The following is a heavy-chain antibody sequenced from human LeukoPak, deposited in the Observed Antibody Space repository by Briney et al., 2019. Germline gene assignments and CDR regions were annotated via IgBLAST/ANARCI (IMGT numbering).Heavy chain of an antibody. J-gene: IGHJ6*02. CDR3: ARGPTRPYSSSWYGPYYYGMDV. D-gene: IGHD6-13*01. CDR2: INHSGST. CDR1: GGSFSGYY. Sequence: KPSEPLSLTCAVYGGSFSGYYWSWIRQPPGKGLEWIGEINHSGSTNYNPSLKSRVTISVDTSKNQFSLKLSSVTAADTAVYYCARGPTRPYSSSWYGPYYYGMDVWGQGTTVTVSS. V-gene: IGHV4-34*01.